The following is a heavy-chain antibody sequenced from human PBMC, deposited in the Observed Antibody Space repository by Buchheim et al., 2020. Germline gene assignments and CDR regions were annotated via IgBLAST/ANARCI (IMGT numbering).Heavy chain of an antibody. CDR1: GGSISSGSYY. V-gene: IGHV4-61*02. CDR2: IYTSGST. D-gene: IGHD1-14*01. J-gene: IGHJ6*02. Sequence: QVQLQESGPGLVKPSQTLSLTCTVSGGSISSGSYYWSWIRQPAGKGLEWIGRIYTSGSTNYNPSLKSRVTISVDTSKHQFSLKLSSVTAADTAVYYCARNSITKNYYYYGMDVWGQGTT. CDR3: ARNSITKNYYYYGMDV.